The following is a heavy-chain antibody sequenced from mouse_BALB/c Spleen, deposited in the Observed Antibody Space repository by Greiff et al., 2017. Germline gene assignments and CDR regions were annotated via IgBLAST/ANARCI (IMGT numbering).Heavy chain of an antibody. V-gene: IGHV1-69*02. CDR1: GYTFTSYW. D-gene: IGHD1-1*01. J-gene: IGHJ3*01. CDR2: IYPSDSYT. CDR3: TIYGSSYAWFAD. Sequence: QVHVKQPGAELVRPGASVKLSCKASGYTFTSYWINWVKQRPGQGLEWIGNIYPSDSYTNYNQKFKDKATLTVDKSSSTAYMQLSSPTSEDSAVYYCTIYGSSYAWFADWGQGTLVTVSA.